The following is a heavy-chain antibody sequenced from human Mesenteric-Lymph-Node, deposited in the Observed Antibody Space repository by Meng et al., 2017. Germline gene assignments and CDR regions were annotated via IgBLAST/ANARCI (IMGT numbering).Heavy chain of an antibody. D-gene: IGHD3-10*01. Sequence: GESLKISCAVSGFSVSSAWMSWVRQAPGKGLECVANIKQDGSEKYYVDSVKGRFTISRDNAKNSLYLQMNSLRAEDTAVYYCARLYGSGILYWGQGTLVIVSS. CDR3: ARLYGSGILY. CDR1: GFSVSSAW. V-gene: IGHV3-7*01. CDR2: IKQDGSEK. J-gene: IGHJ4*02.